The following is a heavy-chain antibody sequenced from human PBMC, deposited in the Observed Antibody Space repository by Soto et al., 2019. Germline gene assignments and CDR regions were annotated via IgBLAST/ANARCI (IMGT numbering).Heavy chain of an antibody. D-gene: IGHD1-26*01. V-gene: IGHV4-59*01. CDR3: ARAPRSGDCFDF. J-gene: IGHJ4*02. CDR1: GGSIFSYY. Sequence: TSETLALTCTVSGGSIFSYYWAWIRQPPGNRLEWIGNIYSGGSTFYNPSLKSRLTISLDTSKNQFSLRLTSVTAADAAVYYCARAPRSGDCFDFWGQGTLVTVSS. CDR2: IYSGGST.